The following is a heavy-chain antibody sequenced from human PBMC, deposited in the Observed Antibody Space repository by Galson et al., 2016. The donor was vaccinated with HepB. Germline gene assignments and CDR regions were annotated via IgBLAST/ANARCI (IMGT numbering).Heavy chain of an antibody. V-gene: IGHV4-39*01. CDR1: GGSISSSGYY. J-gene: IGHJ4*02. D-gene: IGHD6-13*01. CDR2: IYYSGTT. Sequence: SETLSLTCTVSGGSISSSGYYWGWIRQPPGKGLEWIGSIYYSGTTYYNPSLKSRVTISLDTPKNQFSLKLRSVTAADTAMYYCARHGRTAAVEFDYWGQGTLVTVSS. CDR3: ARHGRTAAVEFDY.